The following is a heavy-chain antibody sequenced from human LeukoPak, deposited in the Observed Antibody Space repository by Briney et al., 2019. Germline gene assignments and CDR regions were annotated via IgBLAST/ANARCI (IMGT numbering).Heavy chain of an antibody. CDR1: GFTFSAYD. Sequence: GGSLRLSCAASGFTFSAYDMNWVRQAPGKGLKWLSCISSSSTTKYHADSVKGRFTISRDNTKNSLYLQMNSLRAEDTGVYYCARWNLGSDYWGQGTLVTVSS. CDR3: ARWNLGSDY. V-gene: IGHV3-48*04. CDR2: ISSSSTTK. J-gene: IGHJ4*02. D-gene: IGHD1-1*01.